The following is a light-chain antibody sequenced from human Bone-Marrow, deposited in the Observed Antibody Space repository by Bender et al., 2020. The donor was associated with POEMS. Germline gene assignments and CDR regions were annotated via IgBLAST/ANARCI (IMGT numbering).Light chain of an antibody. CDR3: STWDDRLSTWL. CDR1: SIGTNP. Sequence: QSVLTQPPSASGTPGQRVTISCFGGSIGTNPTNWYQQLLGTASQLVIYADDRRPSGVPNGFSASTSGSSASLAISGLQSEDAADYYCSTWDDRLSTWLFGRGTKLTVL. J-gene: IGLJ3*02. CDR2: ADD. V-gene: IGLV1-44*01.